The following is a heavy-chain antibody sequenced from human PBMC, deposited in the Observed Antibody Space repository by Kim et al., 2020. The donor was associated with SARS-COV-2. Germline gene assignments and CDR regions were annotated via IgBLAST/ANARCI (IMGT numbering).Heavy chain of an antibody. J-gene: IGHJ4*02. V-gene: IGHV4-31*02. D-gene: IGHD1-26*01. CDR3: ARVVELEDYFDY. Sequence: YYNPSLKSRVTISVDTSKNQFSLKLSSVTAADTAVYYCARVVELEDYFDYWGQGTLVTVSS.